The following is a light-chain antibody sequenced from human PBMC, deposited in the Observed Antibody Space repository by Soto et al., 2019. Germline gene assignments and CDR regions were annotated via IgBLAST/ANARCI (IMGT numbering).Light chain of an antibody. CDR1: SXNIGARFD. CDR3: QSYDSSLSGYV. V-gene: IGLV1-40*01. Sequence: QSVLTQPPSVSGAPGQRVTISCTGSSXNIGARFDVHWYQLLPGTAPKLLIYDNNNRPSGVPDRFSGSKSGTSASLAITGLQAEDEADYYCQSYDSSLSGYVFGTGTKVTVL. CDR2: DNN. J-gene: IGLJ1*01.